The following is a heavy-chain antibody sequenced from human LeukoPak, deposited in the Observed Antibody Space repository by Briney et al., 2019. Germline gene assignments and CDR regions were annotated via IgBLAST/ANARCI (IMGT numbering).Heavy chain of an antibody. Sequence: SETLSLTCTVSGGSISSYYWSWIRQPPGKGLEWIGYIYYSGSTNYNPSLKSRVIISVDTSNNQFSLKLTSVTAADTAAYYCARDRGGASNAFDIWGQGTMVTVSS. D-gene: IGHD6-25*01. CDR1: GGSISSYY. CDR3: ARDRGGASNAFDI. J-gene: IGHJ3*02. CDR2: IYYSGST. V-gene: IGHV4-59*12.